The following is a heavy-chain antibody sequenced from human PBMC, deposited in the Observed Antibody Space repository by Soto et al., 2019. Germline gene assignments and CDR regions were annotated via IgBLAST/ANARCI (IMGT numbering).Heavy chain of an antibody. CDR1: GFPFSNYA. J-gene: IGHJ4*02. V-gene: IGHV3-23*01. Sequence: GGSLRLSCVASGFPFSNYAMTWVRQAPGKGLEWVSALSGSGVSTYYADSVMGRFTISRDNSKNTLYLQMNSLRAEDTAVYYCARERYSDSSGLFEYWGQGTLVTVSS. CDR3: ARERYSDSSGLFEY. D-gene: IGHD3-22*01. CDR2: LSGSGVST.